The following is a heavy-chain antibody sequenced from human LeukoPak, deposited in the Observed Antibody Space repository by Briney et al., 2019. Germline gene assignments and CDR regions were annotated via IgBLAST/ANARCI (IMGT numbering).Heavy chain of an antibody. CDR2: INHSGST. V-gene: IGHV4-34*01. D-gene: IGHD5-18*01. Sequence: SETLSLTCAVYGGSFSGYYWSWIRQPPGKGLEWIGEINHSGSTSYNPSLKSRVTISVDTSKNQFSLKLSSVTAADTAVYYCARGQRGYSYGRVFDYWGQGTLVTVSS. CDR1: GGSFSGYY. J-gene: IGHJ4*02. CDR3: ARGQRGYSYGRVFDY.